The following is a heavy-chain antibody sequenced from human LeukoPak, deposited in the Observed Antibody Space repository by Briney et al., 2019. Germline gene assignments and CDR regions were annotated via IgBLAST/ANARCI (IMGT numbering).Heavy chain of an antibody. D-gene: IGHD4-11*01. V-gene: IGHV4-30-2*01. CDR2: IYHSGST. CDR1: GGSISSGGYY. CDR3: ARDSSAPLYSNYYYYYMDV. Sequence: PSQTLSLTCTVSGGSISSGGYYWSWIRQPPGKGLEWIGYIYHSGSTYYNPSLKSRVTISVDRSKNQFSLKLSSVTAADTAVYYCARDSSAPLYSNYYYYYMDVWGKGTTVTVSS. J-gene: IGHJ6*03.